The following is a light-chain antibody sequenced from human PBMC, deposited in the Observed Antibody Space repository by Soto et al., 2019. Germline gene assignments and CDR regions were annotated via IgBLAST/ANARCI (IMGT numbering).Light chain of an antibody. Sequence: EIVIAQSPATPSLSPGERATLSCKASQSVSSNLAWYQQKPGQAPRLLIYSASTRAAGIPVRFSGSGSGTEFTLTISSLQSEDFAVYYCQQCNNWPRTFGQGTKVDIK. J-gene: IGKJ1*01. CDR1: QSVSSN. CDR3: QQCNNWPRT. V-gene: IGKV3-15*01. CDR2: SAS.